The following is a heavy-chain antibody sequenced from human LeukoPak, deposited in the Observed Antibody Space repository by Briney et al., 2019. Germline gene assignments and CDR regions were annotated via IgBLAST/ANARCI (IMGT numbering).Heavy chain of an antibody. D-gene: IGHD3-10*01. J-gene: IGHJ4*02. CDR3: AKDWGPHYASGSSYFDS. CDR1: GFTFANYV. V-gene: IGHV3-30*04. Sequence: GGSLRLSCAASGFTFANYVTHWVRQAPGKGLEWVAVTSPDEGLKFYGDSVKGRFTISRDNAKNTLYLQMNFLRADDTALYFCAKDWGPHYASGSSYFDSWGQGTLVTVSS. CDR2: TSPDEGLK.